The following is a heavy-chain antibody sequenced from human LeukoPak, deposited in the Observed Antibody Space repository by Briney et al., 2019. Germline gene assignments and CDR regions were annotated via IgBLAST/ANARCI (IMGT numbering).Heavy chain of an antibody. CDR1: GFTFSKFG. CDR2: IRYDGDNQ. J-gene: IGHJ6*03. Sequence: GGSLRLSCAASGFTFSKFGMHWVRQAPGKGLEWVAFIRYDGDNQFYADSVRGRFTISRDNAKNSLYLQMNSLRAEDTAVYYCARDLNIAAAGPYYYYMDVWGKGTTVTVSS. V-gene: IGHV3-30*02. CDR3: ARDLNIAAAGPYYYYMDV. D-gene: IGHD6-13*01.